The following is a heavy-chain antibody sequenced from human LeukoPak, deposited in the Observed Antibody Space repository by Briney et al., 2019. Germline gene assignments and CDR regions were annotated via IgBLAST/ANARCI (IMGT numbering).Heavy chain of an antibody. Sequence: GESLKISCKGSGYSFTSYWIGWVRQMPGKGLEWMGIIYPGDSDTRYSPSFQGQVTISADKSISTAYLPWSSLKASDTAMYYCARRQDCYDSSGYYGEGAFDIWGQGTMVTVSS. D-gene: IGHD3-22*01. CDR1: GYSFTSYW. V-gene: IGHV5-51*01. CDR2: IYPGDSDT. J-gene: IGHJ3*02. CDR3: ARRQDCYDSSGYYGEGAFDI.